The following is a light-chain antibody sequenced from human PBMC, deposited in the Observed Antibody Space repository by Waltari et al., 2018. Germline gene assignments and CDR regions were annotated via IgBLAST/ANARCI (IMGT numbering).Light chain of an antibody. V-gene: IGKV3-11*01. Sequence: IVLTQSLATPSLSPAEGARPSCRAGQSVGSYLAGYQQNPGQAPRLLICDASNRATDVPARFSGSGSGTDFTLTISSLEPEEFAVYYCQQRSNWPPLTFGGGTKVEMK. CDR2: DAS. CDR1: QSVGSY. CDR3: QQRSNWPPLT. J-gene: IGKJ4*01.